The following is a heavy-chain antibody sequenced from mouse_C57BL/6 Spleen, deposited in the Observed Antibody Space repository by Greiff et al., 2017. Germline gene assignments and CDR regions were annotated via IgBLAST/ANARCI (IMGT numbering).Heavy chain of an antibody. CDR2: IYPYNDGT. CDR1: GYTFTSYV. D-gene: IGHD1-3*01. Sequence: EVKLMESGPELVKPGASVKMSCKASGYTFTSYVMHWVKQKPGQGLEWIGYIYPYNDGTKYNEKFKGKATLTSDKSSSTAYMARSSLTAEDSAVYYSSRLDNHTMFAYWGQATLVTVSA. J-gene: IGHJ3*01. CDR3: SRLDNHTMFAY. V-gene: IGHV1-14*01.